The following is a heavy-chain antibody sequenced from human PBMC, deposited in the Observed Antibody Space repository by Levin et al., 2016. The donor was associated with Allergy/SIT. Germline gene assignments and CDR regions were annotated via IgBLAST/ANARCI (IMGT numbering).Heavy chain of an antibody. D-gene: IGHD5-18*01. Sequence: WVRQAPGQRPEWMGWINAGNGNTKYSEKFQGRVTITRDTSASTAYMELSSLRSEDTAVYYCARDNAEEYGYDFSHYYHMDVWGKGTTVTVSS. V-gene: IGHV1-3*01. CDR3: ARDNAEEYGYDFSHYYHMDV. J-gene: IGHJ6*03. CDR2: INAGNGNT.